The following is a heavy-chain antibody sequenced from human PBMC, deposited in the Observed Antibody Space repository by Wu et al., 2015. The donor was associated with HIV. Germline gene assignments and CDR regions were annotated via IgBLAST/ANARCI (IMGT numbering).Heavy chain of an antibody. CDR3: ARGVVRSREFDT. Sequence: QVQLVQSGAEVKKPGSSVKVSCKASGGTFSRFAISWVRQAPGQGPEWMGGIIPIFGPAKYAEKFQGRVTITTDESTTTAYMELSSLRSEDTAIYYCARGVVRSREFDTWGQGTLVTVSS. D-gene: IGHD1-1*01. J-gene: IGHJ4*02. CDR1: GGTFSRFA. CDR2: IIPIFGPA. V-gene: IGHV1-69*05.